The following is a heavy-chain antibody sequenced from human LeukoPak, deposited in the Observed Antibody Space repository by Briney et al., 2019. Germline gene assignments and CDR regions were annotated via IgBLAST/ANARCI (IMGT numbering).Heavy chain of an antibody. CDR1: GFTFTSSA. V-gene: IGHV1-58*02. CDR3: AATTTVTTGYYDILTGYYRDYYYYGMDV. D-gene: IGHD3-9*01. CDR2: IVVGSGNT. Sequence: GASVKVSCKASGFTFTSSAMQWVRPARGQRLAWIGWIVVGSGNTNYAQKFQERVTITRDMSTSTAYMELSSLRSEDTAVYYCAATTTVTTGYYDILTGYYRDYYYYGMDVWGQGTTVTVSS. J-gene: IGHJ6*02.